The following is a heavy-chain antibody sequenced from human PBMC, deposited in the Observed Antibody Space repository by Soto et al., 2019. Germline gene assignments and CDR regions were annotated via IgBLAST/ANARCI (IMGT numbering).Heavy chain of an antibody. Sequence: SETLSLTCAVSGGSISRGGYSWSWIRQPPGKGLEWIGYIYHSGSTYYNPSLKSRVTISVDTSKNQFSLKLSSVTAADTAVYYCASPKIAFYNWFDPWGQGTLVTVSS. V-gene: IGHV4-30-2*01. J-gene: IGHJ5*02. CDR2: IYHSGST. CDR1: GGSISRGGYS. CDR3: ASPKIAFYNWFDP. D-gene: IGHD3-3*02.